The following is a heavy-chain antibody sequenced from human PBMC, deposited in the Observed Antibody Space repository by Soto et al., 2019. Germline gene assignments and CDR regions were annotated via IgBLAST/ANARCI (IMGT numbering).Heavy chain of an antibody. CDR2: ISGSGGST. D-gene: IGHD6-13*01. Sequence: GGSLRLSCAASGFTFSSYAMSWVRQAPGKGLEWVSAISGSGGSTYYADSVKGRFTISRDNSKNTLYLQMNSLRAEDTAVYYCAKDTRSWPLWYYGMDVWGQGTTVTVSS. CDR1: GFTFSSYA. J-gene: IGHJ6*02. V-gene: IGHV3-23*01. CDR3: AKDTRSWPLWYYGMDV.